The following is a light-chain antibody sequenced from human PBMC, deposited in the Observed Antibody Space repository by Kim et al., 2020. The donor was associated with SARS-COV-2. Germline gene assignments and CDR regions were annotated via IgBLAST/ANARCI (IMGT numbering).Light chain of an antibody. CDR1: RLRSYY. CDR3: NSRDSNNNVL. V-gene: IGLV3-19*01. J-gene: IGLJ2*01. Sequence: SSELTQDPAVSVALGQTVRITCQGDRLRSYYANWYQQKPGQAPILVIYGKNNRPSGIPDRFSGSSSGNRASLTITGTQAGDEADYYCNSRDSNNNVLFGGGTQLTVL. CDR2: GKN.